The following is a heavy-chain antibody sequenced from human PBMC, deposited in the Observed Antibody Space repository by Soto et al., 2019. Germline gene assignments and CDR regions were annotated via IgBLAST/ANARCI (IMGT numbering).Heavy chain of an antibody. CDR3: ASLVGATTLYGFDY. V-gene: IGHV3-30-3*01. CDR1: GFTFSSYA. Sequence: PGGSMRLSCAASGFTFSSYAMHWVRQDPGKGLEWVAVISYDGSNKYYADSVKGRFTISRDNSKNTLYLQMNSLRAEDTAVYYCASLVGATTLYGFDYWGQGTLVTVSS. CDR2: ISYDGSNK. D-gene: IGHD1-26*01. J-gene: IGHJ4*02.